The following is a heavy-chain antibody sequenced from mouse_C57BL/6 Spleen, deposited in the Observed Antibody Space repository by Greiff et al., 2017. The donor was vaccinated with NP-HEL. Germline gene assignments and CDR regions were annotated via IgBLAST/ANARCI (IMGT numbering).Heavy chain of an antibody. J-gene: IGHJ4*01. Sequence: QVQLQQSGPELVKPGASVKISCKASGYAFSSSWMNWVKQRPGKGLEWIGRIYPGDGDTNYNGKFKGKATLTADKSSSTAYMQLSSLTSEDSAVYFCASSGDYVGAMDYWGQGTSVTVSS. CDR3: ASSGDYVGAMDY. D-gene: IGHD2-4*01. CDR1: GYAFSSSW. CDR2: IYPGDGDT. V-gene: IGHV1-82*01.